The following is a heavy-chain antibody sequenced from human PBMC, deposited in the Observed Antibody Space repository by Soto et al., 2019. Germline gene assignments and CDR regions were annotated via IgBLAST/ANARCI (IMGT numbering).Heavy chain of an antibody. V-gene: IGHV1-46*01. CDR3: ARDDQGYCSGGSCYPEGMDV. D-gene: IGHD2-15*01. Sequence: ASVKVSCKASGYTFTSYYMHWVRQAPGQGLEWMGIINPSGGSTSYAQKFQGRVTMTRDTSTSTVCMELSSLRSEDTAVYYCARDDQGYCSGGSCYPEGMDVWGQGTTVTVSS. CDR1: GYTFTSYY. CDR2: INPSGGST. J-gene: IGHJ6*02.